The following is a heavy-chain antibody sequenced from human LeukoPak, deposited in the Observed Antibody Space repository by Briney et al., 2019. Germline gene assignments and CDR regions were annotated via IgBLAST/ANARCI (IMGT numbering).Heavy chain of an antibody. CDR2: IKQDGSEK. D-gene: IGHD3-16*02. J-gene: IGHJ4*02. CDR1: GFTFSSYW. CDR3: AKGYRDYDYVWGSYRTSVFEGHFDY. V-gene: IGHV3-7*03. Sequence: PGRSLRLSCAASGFTFSSYWMSWVRQAPGKGLEWVANIKQDGSEKYYVDSVKGRFTISRDNAKNSLYLQMNSLRAEDTALYYCAKGYRDYDYVWGSYRTSVFEGHFDYWGQGTLVTVSS.